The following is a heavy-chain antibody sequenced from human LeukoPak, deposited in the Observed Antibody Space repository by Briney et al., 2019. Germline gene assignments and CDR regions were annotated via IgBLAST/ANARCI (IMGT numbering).Heavy chain of an antibody. CDR2: IYNSGST. Sequence: PSETMSLTCTVSGGSISGYYWSWIRQPPGKGLEWIGSIYNSGSTYYNPSLKSRVTLSVDTSKNQFSLKLSSVTAADTAVYYCAREDGSGSYYYFDYWGQGTLVTVSS. J-gene: IGHJ4*02. CDR1: GGSISGYY. D-gene: IGHD3-10*01. CDR3: AREDGSGSYYYFDY. V-gene: IGHV4-38-2*02.